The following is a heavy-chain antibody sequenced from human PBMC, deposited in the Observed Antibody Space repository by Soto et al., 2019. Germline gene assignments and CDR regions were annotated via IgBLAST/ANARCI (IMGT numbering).Heavy chain of an antibody. D-gene: IGHD4-4*01. J-gene: IGHJ4*02. V-gene: IGHV3-23*01. Sequence: PGGSLRLSCAASGFPFSSYVMAWVRQAPGKGLEWVSGRSGGGSNTFYADSVKGRFTISRDNSKNTLLLQMNSLGAEDTAVYYCAKDSNKYSSSRRGRYFDYWGQGIRVTVSS. CDR1: GFPFSSYV. CDR3: AKDSNKYSSSRRGRYFDY. CDR2: RSGGGSNT.